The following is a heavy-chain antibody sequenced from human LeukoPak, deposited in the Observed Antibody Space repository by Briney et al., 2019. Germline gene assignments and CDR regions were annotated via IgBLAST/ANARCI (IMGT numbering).Heavy chain of an antibody. D-gene: IGHD1-14*01. V-gene: IGHV4-34*01. CDR2: INHSGST. CDR3: ARGVSLDY. CDR1: GGSFSGYY. Sequence: SETLSLTCVVYGGSFSGYYWSWIRQPPGKGLEWIGEINHSGSTNYNPSLKSRVTISVDTSKNQFSLKLSSVTAADTAVYYCARGVSLDYWGQGTLVTVSS. J-gene: IGHJ4*02.